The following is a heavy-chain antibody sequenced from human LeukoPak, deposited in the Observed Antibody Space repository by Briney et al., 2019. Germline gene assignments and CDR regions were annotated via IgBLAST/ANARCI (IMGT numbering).Heavy chain of an antibody. CDR3: ARVLRYCSGGNCYSGGLGYMDV. J-gene: IGHJ6*03. V-gene: IGHV3-7*03. CDR1: GFTFSSYW. CDR2: IKQDGSEK. D-gene: IGHD2-15*01. Sequence: GGSLRLSCAASGFTFSSYWMSWVRQAPGKGLEWVANIKQDGSEKYYVDSVKGRFTISRDNANNSLYLQMNSLRAEDTAVYYCARVLRYCSGGNCYSGGLGYMDVWGKGTTVTISS.